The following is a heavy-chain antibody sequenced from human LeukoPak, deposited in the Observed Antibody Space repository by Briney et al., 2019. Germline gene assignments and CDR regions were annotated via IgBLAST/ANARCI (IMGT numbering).Heavy chain of an antibody. J-gene: IGHJ4*02. CDR2: INHSGST. Sequence: PSETLPLTCAVYGGSFSGYYWSWIRQPPGKGLEWIGEINHSGSTNYNPSLKSRVTISVDTSKNQFSLKLSPVTAADTAAYYCARAPNFIAALRFDYWGQGTLVTVSS. CDR1: GGSFSGYY. CDR3: ARAPNFIAALRFDY. V-gene: IGHV4-34*01. D-gene: IGHD6-6*01.